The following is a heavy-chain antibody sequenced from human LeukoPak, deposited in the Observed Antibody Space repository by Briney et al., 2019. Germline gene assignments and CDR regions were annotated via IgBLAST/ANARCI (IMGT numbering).Heavy chain of an antibody. CDR2: ISHSGST. CDR3: SRCGGDCGSTSCLGFDY. V-gene: IGHV4-38-2*01. CDR1: GYSISIGYY. Sequence: SETLSHTCSVSGYSISIGYYWAWVRRPPGKGLEWTGRISHSGSTYSNPPHKSRVTRSVDTSTKQLSLKLISVSAAGPALYYCSRCGGDCGSTSCLGFDYWGQGTLVTVSS. J-gene: IGHJ4*02. D-gene: IGHD2-2*01.